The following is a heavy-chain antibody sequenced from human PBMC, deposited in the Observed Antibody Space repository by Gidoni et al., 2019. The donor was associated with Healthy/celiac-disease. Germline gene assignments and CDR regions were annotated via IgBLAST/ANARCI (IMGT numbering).Heavy chain of an antibody. D-gene: IGHD6-13*01. J-gene: IGHJ5*02. V-gene: IGHV4-39*01. CDR1: GGSISSSSYY. Sequence: QLQLQESGPGLVKPSEPLSLTCTVSGGSISSSSYYWGWIRQPPGKGLEWIGSIYYCGSTYYNPSLKSRVTISVDTSKNQFSLKLSSVTAADTAVYYCARQGSSSWYEDWFDPWGQGTLVTVSS. CDR2: IYYCGST. CDR3: ARQGSSSWYEDWFDP.